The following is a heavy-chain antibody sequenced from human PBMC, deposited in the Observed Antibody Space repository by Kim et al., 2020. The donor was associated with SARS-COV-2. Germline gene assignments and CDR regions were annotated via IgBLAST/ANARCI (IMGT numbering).Heavy chain of an antibody. CDR2: IWYDGSNK. CDR1: GFTFSSYG. V-gene: IGHV3-33*01. Sequence: SLRLSCAASGFTFSSYGMHWVRQAPGKVLEWVAVIWYDGSNKYYADSVKGRFTISRDNSKNTLYLQMNSLRAEDTAVYYCARELTMVRGVSVNGMDVWGQGTTVTVSS. CDR3: ARELTMVRGVSVNGMDV. J-gene: IGHJ6*02. D-gene: IGHD3-10*01.